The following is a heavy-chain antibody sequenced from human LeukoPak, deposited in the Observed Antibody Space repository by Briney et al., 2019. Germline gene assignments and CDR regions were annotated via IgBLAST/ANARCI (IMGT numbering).Heavy chain of an antibody. CDR2: ISAYNGNA. CDR1: GYTFNTYG. D-gene: IGHD5-12*01. J-gene: IGHJ5*02. V-gene: IGHV1-18*01. CDR3: AREISGYERDNWFDP. Sequence: GASVKVSCKASGYTFNTYGITWVRQAPGQGLEWMGWISAYNGNANYAQKLQGRVTMTTDTSTSTAYMELRSLRSDDTAVYYCAREISGYERDNWFDPWGQGTLVTVSS.